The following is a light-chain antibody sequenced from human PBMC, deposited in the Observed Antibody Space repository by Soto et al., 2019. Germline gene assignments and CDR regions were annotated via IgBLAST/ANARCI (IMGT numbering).Light chain of an antibody. Sequence: DIQKTQSPPTLSASLGDRVTITCRASQSIRHYLAWYQQMPGKAPKLLIYGASTLQSGVPSRFSGSGSGTEFTLTISSLQPDDFGTYFCQHHNSYSQTFGQGTKVDIK. CDR1: QSIRHY. CDR2: GAS. CDR3: QHHNSYSQT. V-gene: IGKV1-5*01. J-gene: IGKJ1*01.